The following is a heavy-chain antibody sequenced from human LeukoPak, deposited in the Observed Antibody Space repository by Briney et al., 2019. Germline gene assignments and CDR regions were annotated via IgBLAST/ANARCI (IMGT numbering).Heavy chain of an antibody. V-gene: IGHV4-59*08. CDR3: ARGRYSYGYRNLDY. D-gene: IGHD5-18*01. CDR2: IYYSGST. J-gene: IGHJ4*02. CDR1: GFTFSSYA. Sequence: GSLRLSCAASGFTFSSYAMSWVRQAPGKGLEWIGYIYYSGSTNYNPSLKSRVTISVDTSKNQSSLKLSSVTAADTAVYYCARGRYSYGYRNLDYWGQGTLVTVSS.